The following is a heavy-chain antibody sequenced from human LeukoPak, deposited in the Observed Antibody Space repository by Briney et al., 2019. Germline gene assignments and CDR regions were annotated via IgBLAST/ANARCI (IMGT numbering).Heavy chain of an antibody. CDR3: AREGYCSGGSCYSEYFQH. CDR1: GGTFSSYA. D-gene: IGHD2-15*01. Sequence: ASVKVSCKASGGTFSSYAISWERQAPGQGLEWMGGIIPIFGTANYAQKFQGRVTITADGSTSTAYMELSSLRSEDTAVYYRAREGYCSGGSCYSEYFQHWGQGTLVTVSS. V-gene: IGHV1-69*13. J-gene: IGHJ1*01. CDR2: IIPIFGTA.